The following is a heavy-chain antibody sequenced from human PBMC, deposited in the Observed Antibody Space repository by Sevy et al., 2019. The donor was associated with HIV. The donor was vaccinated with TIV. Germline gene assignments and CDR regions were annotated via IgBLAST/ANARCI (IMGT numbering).Heavy chain of an antibody. D-gene: IGHD2-15*01. CDR3: AREGSGGFDY. CDR1: GFSVSNYW. Sequence: GGSLRLSCAASGFSVSNYWMSWVRQAPGKGLEWVANIKQDGSKREYVDSVKGRLTISRDNGKNSVYLQMDSLRAEDTAVYYCAREGSGGFDYWGQGTLVTVSS. J-gene: IGHJ4*02. V-gene: IGHV3-7*01. CDR2: IKQDGSKR.